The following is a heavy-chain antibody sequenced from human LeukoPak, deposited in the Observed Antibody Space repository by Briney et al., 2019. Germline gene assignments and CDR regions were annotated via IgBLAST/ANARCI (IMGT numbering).Heavy chain of an antibody. Sequence: SETLSLTCTVSGGSISSSSYYWGWIRQPPGKGLEWIGSIYYSGSTYYNPSLKSRVTISVDTSKNQFSLKLSSVTAADTAVYYCARHQGYSSSWYAYWGQGNLVTVSS. V-gene: IGHV4-39*01. J-gene: IGHJ4*02. CDR3: ARHQGYSSSWYAY. CDR2: IYYSGST. CDR1: GGSISSSSYY. D-gene: IGHD6-13*01.